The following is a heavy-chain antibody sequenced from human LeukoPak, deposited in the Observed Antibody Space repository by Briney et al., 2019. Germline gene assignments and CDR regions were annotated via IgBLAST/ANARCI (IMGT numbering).Heavy chain of an antibody. V-gene: IGHV3-30*04. J-gene: IGHJ6*02. CDR1: GFTFSSYA. CDR2: ISYDGSNK. D-gene: IGHD3-9*01. Sequence: GGSLRLSCAASGFTFSSYAMHWVRQAPGKGLEWVAVISYDGSNKYYADSVKGRFTISRDNSKNTLYLQMNSLRAEDTAVYYCARLGILTGYPTYYGMDVWGQGTMVTVSS. CDR3: ARLGILTGYPTYYGMDV.